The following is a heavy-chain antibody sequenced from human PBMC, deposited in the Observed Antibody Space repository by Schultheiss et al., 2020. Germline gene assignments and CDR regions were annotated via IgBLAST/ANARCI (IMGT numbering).Heavy chain of an antibody. J-gene: IGHJ4*02. D-gene: IGHD2-21*02. CDR3: ALVVTDFDY. V-gene: IGHV3-13*01. CDR2: IGTAGDT. CDR1: GFTFSSYD. Sequence: GGSLRLSCAASGFTFSSYDMHWVRQATGKGLEWVSAIGTAGDTYYPGSVKGRFTISRDNSKNTLYLQMNSLRAEDTAVYYCALVVTDFDYWGQGTLVTVSS.